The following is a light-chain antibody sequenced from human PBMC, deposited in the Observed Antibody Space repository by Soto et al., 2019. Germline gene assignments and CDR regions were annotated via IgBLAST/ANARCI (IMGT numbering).Light chain of an antibody. V-gene: IGKV3-20*01. J-gene: IGKJ1*01. CDR2: GAS. CDR1: QSVSSN. Sequence: EIVLTQSPATLSVSPGERATLSCRASQSVSSNLAWYQQKPGRAPRLLIYGASTRATGIPDRFSGSGSGTDFTLIISRLEPEDFAVYYCQQYGRSPWTFGQGTKVDI. CDR3: QQYGRSPWT.